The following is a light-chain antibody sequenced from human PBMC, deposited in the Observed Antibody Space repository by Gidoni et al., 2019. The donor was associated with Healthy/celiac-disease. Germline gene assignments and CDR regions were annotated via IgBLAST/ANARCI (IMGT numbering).Light chain of an antibody. CDR1: QSISSY. V-gene: IGKV1-39*01. J-gene: IGKJ1*01. Sequence: DIQMTQSPSSLSASVGDRVTSTCRASQSISSYVNWYQQKPGKAPKLLIYAASSLQSGVPSRFSGSGSGTDFTLTISSLQPEDFATYYCQQSYSTLGTFGQGTKVEIK. CDR2: AAS. CDR3: QQSYSTLGT.